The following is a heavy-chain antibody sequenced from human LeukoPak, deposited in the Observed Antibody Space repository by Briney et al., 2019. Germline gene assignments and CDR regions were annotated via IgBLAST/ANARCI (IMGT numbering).Heavy chain of an antibody. CDR3: ARDPFDYAPGDFDY. V-gene: IGHV1-18*01. CDR2: ISAYNGNT. CDR1: GYTFTSYG. Sequence: ASVKVSCKASGYTFTSYGISWVRQAPGQGLEWMGWISAYNGNTSYAQKLQGRVTMTTDTSTSTAYMELRSLRSDDTAVYYCARDPFDYAPGDFDYWGQGTLVTVSS. D-gene: IGHD3-16*01. J-gene: IGHJ4*02.